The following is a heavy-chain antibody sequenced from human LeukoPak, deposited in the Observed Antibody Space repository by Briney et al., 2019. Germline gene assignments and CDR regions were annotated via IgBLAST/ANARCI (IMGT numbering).Heavy chain of an antibody. CDR1: GYTFTGYY. CDR3: AREPSSSSPGY. CDR2: INPNSGAT. D-gene: IGHD6-6*01. V-gene: IGHV1-2*02. J-gene: IGHJ4*02. Sequence: ASVKVSCKASGYTFTGYYIHWVRQAPGQGLEWMGWINPNSGATHYVQKFQGRVTMTRDTSISTAYIELTRLTSDDTAVYFCAREPSSSSPGYWGQGTLVTVSS.